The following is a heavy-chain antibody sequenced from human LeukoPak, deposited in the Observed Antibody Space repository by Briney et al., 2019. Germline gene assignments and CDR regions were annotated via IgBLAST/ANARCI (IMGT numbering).Heavy chain of an antibody. CDR2: IRYDGSNK. J-gene: IGHJ6*03. CDR3: AKDGVVVPAAPTYYYYYYMDV. V-gene: IGHV3-30*02. CDR1: GFTFSSYG. Sequence: GGSLRLSCAASGFTFSSYGMHWVRQAPGKGLEWVAFIRYDGSNKYYADSVKGRFTISRDNSKNTLYLQMNSLRAEDTAVYYCAKDGVVVPAAPTYYYYYYMDVWGKGTTVTVSS. D-gene: IGHD2-2*01.